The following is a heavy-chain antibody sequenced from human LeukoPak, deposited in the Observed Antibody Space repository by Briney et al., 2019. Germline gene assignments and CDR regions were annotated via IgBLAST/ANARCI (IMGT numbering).Heavy chain of an antibody. CDR3: ARDGNDSSGYYYLYFDY. J-gene: IGHJ4*02. D-gene: IGHD3-22*01. Sequence: GSSVKVSCKASGGTFSSYAISWVRQAPGQGLEWMGRIIPILGIANYAQKFQGRVTITADKSTSTAYMELSSLRSEDTAVYYCARDGNDSSGYYYLYFDYWGLGTLVTVSS. CDR1: GGTFSSYA. CDR2: IIPILGIA. V-gene: IGHV1-69*04.